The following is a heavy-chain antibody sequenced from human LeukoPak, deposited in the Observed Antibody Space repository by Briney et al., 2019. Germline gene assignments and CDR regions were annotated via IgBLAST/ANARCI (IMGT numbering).Heavy chain of an antibody. V-gene: IGHV3-21*01. CDR1: GFAFSTYS. J-gene: IGHJ4*02. Sequence: GGSLRLSCAASGFAFSTYSMNWVRQAPGKGLEWILSITSGSSYIYYADSVKGRFTISRDNAKNSLYLQMNSLRAEDTATYYCARVHPDWTSYDGWGQGTLVTVSS. D-gene: IGHD3-9*01. CDR2: ITSGSSYI. CDR3: ARVHPDWTSYDG.